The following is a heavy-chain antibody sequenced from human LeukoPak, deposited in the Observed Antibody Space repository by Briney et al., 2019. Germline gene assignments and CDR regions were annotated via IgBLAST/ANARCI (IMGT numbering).Heavy chain of an antibody. CDR1: GGSISSGGYS. CDR2: IYYSGST. V-gene: IGHV4-30-4*07. Sequence: SETLSLTCAVSGGSISSGGYSWSWIRQPPGKGLEWIGYIYYSGSTYYNPSLKSRVTISVDTSKNQFSLKLSSVTAADTAVYYCARVADVVVPAGWFDPWGQGTLVTVSS. CDR3: ARVADVVVPAGWFDP. J-gene: IGHJ5*02. D-gene: IGHD2-2*01.